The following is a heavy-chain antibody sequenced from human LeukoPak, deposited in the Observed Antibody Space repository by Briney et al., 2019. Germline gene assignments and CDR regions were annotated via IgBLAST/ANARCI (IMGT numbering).Heavy chain of an antibody. V-gene: IGHV3-21*01. CDR2: ISSSSSYI. CDR1: GFTVSSNY. J-gene: IGHJ4*02. Sequence: GGSLRLSCAASGFTVSSNYMNWVRQAPGKGLEWVSSISSSSSYIYYADSVKGRFTISRDNAKNSLYLQMNSLRAEDTAVYYCARDPGRYDDYWGQGTLVTVSS. CDR3: ARDPGRYDDY. D-gene: IGHD3-16*01.